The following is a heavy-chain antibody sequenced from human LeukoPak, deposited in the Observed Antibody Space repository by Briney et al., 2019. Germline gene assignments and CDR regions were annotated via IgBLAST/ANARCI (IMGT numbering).Heavy chain of an antibody. J-gene: IGHJ3*02. CDR3: ARDPIAAAGTNAFDI. Sequence: ASETLSLTCAVYGGSFSGYYWSWIRQPPGKGLEWIGEINHSGSTNYNPSLKSRVTISVDTSKNQFSLKLSSVTAADTAVYYCARDPIAAAGTNAFDIWGQGTMVTVSS. D-gene: IGHD6-13*01. V-gene: IGHV4-34*01. CDR1: GGSFSGYY. CDR2: INHSGST.